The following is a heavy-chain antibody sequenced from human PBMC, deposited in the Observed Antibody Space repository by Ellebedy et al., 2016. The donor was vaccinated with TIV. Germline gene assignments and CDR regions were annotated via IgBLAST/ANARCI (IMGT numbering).Heavy chain of an antibody. V-gene: IGHV3-23*01. J-gene: IGHJ5*02. D-gene: IGHD1-26*01. Sequence: GESLKISCAASGFTFSHSAMSWVRQAPGKGLEWVSVISAGGGNTYYADSEKGRFTVSRDDSKNTVYLHMDSLRAEDTALYYCAKVALGYSGWDWFDPWGQGTLVTVSS. CDR2: ISAGGGNT. CDR3: AKVALGYSGWDWFDP. CDR1: GFTFSHSA.